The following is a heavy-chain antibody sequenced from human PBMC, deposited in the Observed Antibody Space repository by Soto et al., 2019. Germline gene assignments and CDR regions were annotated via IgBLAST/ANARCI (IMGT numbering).Heavy chain of an antibody. CDR1: GFTFSSYV. J-gene: IGHJ6*02. V-gene: IGHV3-30-3*01. CDR2: ISYDGNNK. Sequence: QVQLVESGGGVVQPGRSLRLSCAASGFTFSSYVMHWVRQAPGKGLEWVAVISYDGNNKYYADSVKGRFTISRDNSKNKLYLQMNSLRAEDKAVYYCARAGCDGGRCYTLVGLRYGMDVWGQGTTVTVSS. CDR3: ARAGCDGGRCYTLVGLRYGMDV. D-gene: IGHD2-15*01.